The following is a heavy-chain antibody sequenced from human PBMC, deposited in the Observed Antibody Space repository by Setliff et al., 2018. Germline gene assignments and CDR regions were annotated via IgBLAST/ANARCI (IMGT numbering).Heavy chain of an antibody. CDR2: ISAYNGKT. V-gene: IGHV1-18*01. J-gene: IGHJ4*02. Sequence: ASVKVSCQASGYTLSNSILSWVRQAPGQGLEWMGWISAYNGKTYFAQKFQDRITLTTDTSTNTGYLELRGLRSDDTAVYYCLRLVRYCTKIACQATSGDEVWGLGTLVTVSS. CDR1: GYTLSNSI. CDR3: LRLVRYCTKIACQATSGDEV. D-gene: IGHD2-8*01.